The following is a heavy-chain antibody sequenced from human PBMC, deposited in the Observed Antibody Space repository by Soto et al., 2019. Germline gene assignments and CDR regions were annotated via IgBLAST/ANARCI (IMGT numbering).Heavy chain of an antibody. V-gene: IGHV4-34*01. CDR2: INYSGTT. J-gene: IGHJ4*02. D-gene: IGHD7-27*01. CDR3: ARGVPGY. Sequence: QVQLQQWGAGLLKPSETLSLTCAVSGGSFSGYDWGWVRQSPGKGLEWIGEINYSGTTKYNPSLKSRVTISLDTSKNQFSLKVTSVTAADTAGYYCARGVPGYWGQGTLVTVSS. CDR1: GGSFSGYD.